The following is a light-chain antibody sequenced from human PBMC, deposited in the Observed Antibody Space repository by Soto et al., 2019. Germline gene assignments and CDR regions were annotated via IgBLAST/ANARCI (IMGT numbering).Light chain of an antibody. CDR1: QAVGRN. J-gene: IGKJ1*01. V-gene: IGKV3-15*01. CDR3: QQYNEWPS. Sequence: EIMMTQSPATLSVSPGERATLSCRASQAVGRNLAWYHQKPGQAPRLLIYGASTRATGIPGRFSGRGSGTEFTLTISSLQSTDFGIYYCQQYNEWPSFGPGTKVEMK. CDR2: GAS.